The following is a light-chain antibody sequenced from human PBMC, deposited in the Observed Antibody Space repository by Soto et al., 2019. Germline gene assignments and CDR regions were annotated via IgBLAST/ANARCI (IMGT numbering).Light chain of an antibody. J-gene: IGLJ3*02. V-gene: IGLV2-23*01. Sequence: QSALTQPAFVSGSPGQSITISCTGNSSDVGSYNPVSWYQQHPGKAPKLMIYEGSKRPSGVSNRFSGSKSGNTASLTISGLQAEDESDYFCCSYAGSNNWVFGGGTKLTVL. CDR3: CSYAGSNNWV. CDR1: SSDVGSYNP. CDR2: EGS.